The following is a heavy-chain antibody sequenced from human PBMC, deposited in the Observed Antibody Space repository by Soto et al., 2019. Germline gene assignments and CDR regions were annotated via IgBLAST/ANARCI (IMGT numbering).Heavy chain of an antibody. V-gene: IGHV1-18*01. D-gene: IGHD1-26*01. Sequence: ASVKVSCKASGYTFTSYGISWVRQAPGQGLEWMGWISAYNGNTNYAQKLQGRVTMTTDTSTSTAYMELRSLRSDDTAVYYCARDGVGATRDYYYYGMDVWGQGTTATVSS. CDR2: ISAYNGNT. CDR3: ARDGVGATRDYYYYGMDV. J-gene: IGHJ6*02. CDR1: GYTFTSYG.